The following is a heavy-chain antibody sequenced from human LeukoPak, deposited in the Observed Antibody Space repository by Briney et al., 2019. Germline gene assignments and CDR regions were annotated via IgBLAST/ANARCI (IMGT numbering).Heavy chain of an antibody. Sequence: GGSLRLSCVASGFTFTNYWMHWVRQAPGKGLVWVSRINTDGSTTSYADSAKGRFTISRDNAKNTLYLQMNSLRAEDTAVYYCASPPGTSVTPPGGSWGQGTLVTVSS. V-gene: IGHV3-74*01. CDR2: INTDGSTT. CDR3: ASPPGTSVTPPGGS. D-gene: IGHD4-23*01. CDR1: GFTFTNYW. J-gene: IGHJ5*02.